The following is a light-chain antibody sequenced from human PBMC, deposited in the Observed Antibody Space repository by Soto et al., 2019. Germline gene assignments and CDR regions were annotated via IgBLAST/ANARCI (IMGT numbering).Light chain of an antibody. CDR3: QQYYDAPALT. Sequence: DIVMAQSPDSLSLSLGGRATINCKSSQSGLHSSNNRNYLAWYQQKPGQPPKLLIYWASTRESGVPDRFSGSGSGTDFTLTITSLQAEDVAVYYCQQYYDAPALTFGGGTKVDIK. CDR1: QSGLHSSNNRNY. CDR2: WAS. J-gene: IGKJ4*01. V-gene: IGKV4-1*01.